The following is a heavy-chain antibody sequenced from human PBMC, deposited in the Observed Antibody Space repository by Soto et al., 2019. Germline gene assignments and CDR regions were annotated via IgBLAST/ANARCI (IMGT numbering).Heavy chain of an antibody. CDR3: ARSRMVRGVGAFDI. Sequence: ASVKVSCKASGYTFTSYGISWVRQAPGQGLEWMGWISAYNGNTNYAQKLQGRVTMTTDTSTSTAYMELRSLRSDDTAVYYCARSRMVRGVGAFDIWGQGTMVTVSS. J-gene: IGHJ3*02. CDR1: GYTFTSYG. CDR2: ISAYNGNT. V-gene: IGHV1-18*01. D-gene: IGHD3-10*01.